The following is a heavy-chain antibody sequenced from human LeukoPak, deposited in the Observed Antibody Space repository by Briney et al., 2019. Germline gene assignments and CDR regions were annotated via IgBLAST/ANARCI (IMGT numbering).Heavy chain of an antibody. Sequence: GGSLRLSCVASGFIVSSNYMSWVRQAPGKGLDWVSVINTGDRTFYADSVKGRFTISRDNSKNTLYLQMNSLRAEDTAVYYCAKVLRLRPRQYYFDYWGQGTLVTVSS. CDR3: AKVLRLRPRQYYFDY. CDR1: GFIVSSNY. CDR2: INTGDRT. V-gene: IGHV3-66*01. D-gene: IGHD4-17*01. J-gene: IGHJ4*02.